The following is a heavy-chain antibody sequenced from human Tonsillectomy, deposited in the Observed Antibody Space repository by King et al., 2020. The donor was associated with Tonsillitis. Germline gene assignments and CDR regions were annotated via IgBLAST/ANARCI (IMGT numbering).Heavy chain of an antibody. D-gene: IGHD6-19*01. J-gene: IGHJ4*02. V-gene: IGHV4-4*07. Sequence: LQLQESGPGLVKPSETLSLTCTVSGGSISISYWSWIRQPAGKGLEWIGRIYTSGSTNYNPSLKSRVTMSVDTSKNQFTLKLSSVTAADTAVYFCAREATFRSGWYVDYWGQGTLVTVSS. CDR3: AREATFRSGWYVDY. CDR1: GGSISISY. CDR2: IYTSGST.